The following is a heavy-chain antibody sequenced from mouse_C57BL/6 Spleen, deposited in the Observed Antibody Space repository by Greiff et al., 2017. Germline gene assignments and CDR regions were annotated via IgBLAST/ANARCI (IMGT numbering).Heavy chain of an antibody. CDR1: GYTFTSYG. D-gene: IGHD2-4*01. J-gene: IGHJ4*01. V-gene: IGHV1-81*01. CDR3: ARAYDYPYYAMDY. CDR2: IYPRSGNT. Sequence: VQLQESGAELARPGASVKLSCKASGYTFTSYGISWVKQRTGQGLEWIGEIYPRSGNTYYNEKFKGKATLTADKSSSTAYMELRSLTSEDSAVYFCARAYDYPYYAMDYWGQGTSVTVSS.